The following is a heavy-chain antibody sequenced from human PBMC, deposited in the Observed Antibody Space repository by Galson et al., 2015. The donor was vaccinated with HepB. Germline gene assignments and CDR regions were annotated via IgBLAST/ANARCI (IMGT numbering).Heavy chain of an antibody. D-gene: IGHD2-2*02. CDR2: IIPIFGTA. CDR1: GGTFSSYA. J-gene: IGHJ6*02. Sequence: SCKASGGTFSSYAINWVRQAPGQGLEWMGGIIPIFGTANYAQKFQGRVTITADESTSTAYMELSSLRSEDTAVYYCARTQDPVVPAAILGGMDVWGQGTTVTVSS. CDR3: ARTQDPVVPAAILGGMDV. V-gene: IGHV1-69*01.